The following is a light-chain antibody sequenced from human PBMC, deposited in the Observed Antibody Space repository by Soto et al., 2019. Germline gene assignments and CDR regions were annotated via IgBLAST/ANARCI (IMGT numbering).Light chain of an antibody. CDR3: QQANSVPFT. CDR2: DAS. Sequence: DSQMTQSPSSVSASVGGRVTITCRASQGFSRWLAWYQQKPGKAPNLLIYDASSLQSGVRSRCSGSGSGTEFTLTIRSLQPEDFATYYCQQANSVPFTFGPGTKVDVK. J-gene: IGKJ3*01. CDR1: QGFSRW. V-gene: IGKV1-12*01.